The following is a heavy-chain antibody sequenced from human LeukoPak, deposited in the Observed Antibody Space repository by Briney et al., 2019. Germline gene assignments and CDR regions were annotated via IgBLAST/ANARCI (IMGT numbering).Heavy chain of an antibody. Sequence: KPSETLSLTCAVYGASFSDNYWSWIPQFPEKGLEWIGEINNSGSTRYNPSLNSRVIMSVDVSTNQFSLRLSSVTAADTAVYYCARGGYGPRLGNWGQGTLVTVSS. CDR2: INNSGST. CDR1: GASFSDNY. J-gene: IGHJ4*02. CDR3: ARGGYGPRLGN. D-gene: IGHD3-16*01. V-gene: IGHV4-34*01.